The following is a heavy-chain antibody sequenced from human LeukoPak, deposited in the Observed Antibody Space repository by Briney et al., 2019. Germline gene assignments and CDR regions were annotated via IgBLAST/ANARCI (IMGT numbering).Heavy chain of an antibody. CDR3: ARYDSSGFALEN. V-gene: IGHV4-59*01. Sequence: SETLSLTCTVSGGSISGYYWGWIRQPPGKGLEWIGYIYYNGKSKYGPSLKSRVTMSVDTSKNQFSLKLTSVTAADTAVYYCARYDSSGFALENWGQGTLVTVSS. CDR2: IYYNGKS. J-gene: IGHJ4*02. D-gene: IGHD3-22*01. CDR1: GGSISGYY.